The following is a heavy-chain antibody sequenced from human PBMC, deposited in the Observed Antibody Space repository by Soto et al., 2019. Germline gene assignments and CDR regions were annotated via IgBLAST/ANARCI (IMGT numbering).Heavy chain of an antibody. CDR1: GFTFSRQA. CDR2: IWYHGIDK. D-gene: IGHD2-15*01. Sequence: PEGSLRLSCAASGFTFSRQAMHWVRQAPGRGLEWVAVIWYHGIDKYYADSVKGRFTISRDNSKNTVYLQMNSLRGEDTAVYYCATGFLGLCTGGNCPLDYWGQGTLVTVSS. V-gene: IGHV3-33*01. CDR3: ATGFLGLCTGGNCPLDY. J-gene: IGHJ4*02.